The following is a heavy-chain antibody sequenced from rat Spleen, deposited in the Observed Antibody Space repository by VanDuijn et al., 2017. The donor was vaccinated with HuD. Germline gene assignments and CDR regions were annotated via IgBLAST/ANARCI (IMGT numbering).Heavy chain of an antibody. D-gene: IGHD1-4*01. Sequence: VQLKESGPGLVQPSQTLSLTCTVSGFSLTSNGVSWVRQPPGKGLEWIAAISTGGNTYYNSGLKSRLGISRDTSKRQVFLKMNSLQTEDTAIYFCVRERVPGFAFYFDYWGQGVMVTVSS. CDR1: GFSLTSNG. CDR3: VRERVPGFAFYFDY. CDR2: ISTGGNT. J-gene: IGHJ2*01. V-gene: IGHV2S8*01.